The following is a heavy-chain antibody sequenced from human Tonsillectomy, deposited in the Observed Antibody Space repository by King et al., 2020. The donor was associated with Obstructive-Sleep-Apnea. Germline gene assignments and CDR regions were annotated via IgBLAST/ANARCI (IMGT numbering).Heavy chain of an antibody. D-gene: IGHD4-17*01. CDR1: GGSISSYY. CDR3: ARHPIDYGDLGLDY. CDR2: IYYSGST. J-gene: IGHJ4*02. V-gene: IGHV4-59*08. Sequence: VQLQESGPGLVKPSETLSLTCTVSGGSISSYYWSWIRQPPGKGLEWIGYIYYSGSTNYNPSLKSQVTISVDTSKNQFSLKLSSVTAADTAVYYCARHPIDYGDLGLDYWGQGTLVTVSS.